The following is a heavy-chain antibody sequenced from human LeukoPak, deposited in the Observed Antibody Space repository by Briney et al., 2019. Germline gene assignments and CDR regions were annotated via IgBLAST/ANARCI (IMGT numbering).Heavy chain of an antibody. V-gene: IGHV3-23*01. Sequence: PGGSLRLSCAASGFTFDNYRMSWVRQAPGKGLEWASTVNADGGNTYYADSVKGRFTISRDNSKSTLILQMNSLRVEDTALYYCTKRVKYGGTWDHFADWGQGTLVSV. CDR3: TKRVKYGGTWDHFAD. CDR2: VNADGGNT. D-gene: IGHD1-26*01. CDR1: GFTFDNYR. J-gene: IGHJ4*02.